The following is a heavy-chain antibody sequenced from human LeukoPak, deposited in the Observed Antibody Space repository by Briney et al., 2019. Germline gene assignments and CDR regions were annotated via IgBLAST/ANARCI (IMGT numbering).Heavy chain of an antibody. D-gene: IGHD1-26*01. CDR1: GGSISSSSYY. V-gene: IGHV4-39*01. CDR2: IYYSGST. J-gene: IGHJ5*02. Sequence: ASETLSLTCTVSGGSISSSSYYWGWIRQPPGKGLEWIGSIYYSGSTYYNPSLKSRVTISVDTSKNQFSLKLSSVTAADTAVYYCTQEGGRFDPWGRGTLVTVSS. CDR3: TQEGGRFDP.